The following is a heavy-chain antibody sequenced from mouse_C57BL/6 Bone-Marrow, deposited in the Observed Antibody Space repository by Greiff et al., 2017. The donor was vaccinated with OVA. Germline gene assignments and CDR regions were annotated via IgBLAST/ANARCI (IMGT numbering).Heavy chain of an antibody. D-gene: IGHD1-1*01. V-gene: IGHV5-17*01. J-gene: IGHJ4*01. CDR1: GFTFSDYG. CDR3: ARKVYYWWFYAMDY. CDR2: ISSGSSTI. Sequence: EVQVVESGGGLVKPGGSLKLSCAASGFTFSDYGMHWVRQAPEKGLEWVAYISSGSSTIYYVDTVKGRFTISRDNAKNTLFLQMTSLRSEDTAMYYCARKVYYWWFYAMDYWGQGTSVTVSS.